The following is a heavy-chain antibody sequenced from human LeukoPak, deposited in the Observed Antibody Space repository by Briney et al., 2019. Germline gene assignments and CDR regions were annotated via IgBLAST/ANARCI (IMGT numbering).Heavy chain of an antibody. CDR2: ISYDGSNK. CDR1: GFTFSLYT. V-gene: IGHV3-30*01. CDR3: ARGHTPGGHYYMDV. D-gene: IGHD3-10*01. J-gene: IGHJ6*03. Sequence: PGGSLRLSCAASGFTFSLYTMHWVRQAPGKGLEWVAAISYDGSNKCYADSVKGRFTISRDNSKNTLYLQMNSLRAEDTAVFYCARGHTPGGHYYMDVWGKGTTVTVSS.